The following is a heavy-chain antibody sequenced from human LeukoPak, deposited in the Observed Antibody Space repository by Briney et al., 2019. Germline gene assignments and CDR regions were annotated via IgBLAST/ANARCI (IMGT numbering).Heavy chain of an antibody. Sequence: SVKVSCKASGGTFSSYAISWVRQAPGQGLEWMGGIIPIFGTANYAQKFQGRVTITADESTSTAYMELSSLRSEDTAVYYCVRPDYGGPHVAFDIWGQGTMVTVSS. CDR1: GGTFSSYA. D-gene: IGHD4-17*01. V-gene: IGHV1-69*13. CDR3: VRPDYGGPHVAFDI. CDR2: IIPIFGTA. J-gene: IGHJ3*02.